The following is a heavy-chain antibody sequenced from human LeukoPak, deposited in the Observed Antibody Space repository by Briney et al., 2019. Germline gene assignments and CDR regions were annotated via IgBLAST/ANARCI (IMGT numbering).Heavy chain of an antibody. J-gene: IGHJ4*02. V-gene: IGHV3-11*04. CDR1: GFTFSDYY. CDR3: ARASEQQLVEGVPDY. CDR2: ISSSGSTI. D-gene: IGHD6-13*01. Sequence: PGGSLRLSCAASGFTFSDYYMSWIRQAPGKGLEWVSYISSSGSTIYYADSVKGRFTISRDNAKNSLYLQMNSLRAEDTAVYYCARASEQQLVEGVPDYWGQGTLVTVSS.